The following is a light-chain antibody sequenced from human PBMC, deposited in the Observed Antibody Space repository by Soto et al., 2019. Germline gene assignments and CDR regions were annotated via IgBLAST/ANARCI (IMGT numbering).Light chain of an antibody. Sequence: QSVLTQSPSASASLGASVKLTCTLSSGHSSYAIAWHQQQPEKGPRYLMKLNSDGSHSKGDGIPDRFSGSSSGAERYLTISSLQSEDEADYYCQTWGTGIHWVFGGGTKVIVL. CDR1: SGHSSYA. V-gene: IGLV4-69*01. CDR2: LNSDGSH. CDR3: QTWGTGIHWV. J-gene: IGLJ3*02.